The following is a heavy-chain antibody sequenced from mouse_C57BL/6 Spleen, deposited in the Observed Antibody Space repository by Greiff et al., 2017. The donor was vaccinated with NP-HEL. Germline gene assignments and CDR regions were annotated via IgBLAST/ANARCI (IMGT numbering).Heavy chain of an antibody. Sequence: EVQLQESGPVLVKPGASVKMSCKASGYTFTDYYMNWVKQSHGKSLEWIGVINPYNGGTSYNQKFKGKATLTVDKSSSTAYMELNSLTSEDSAVYYCAGGGTAAGFAYWGQGTLVTVSA. CDR2: INPYNGGT. V-gene: IGHV1-19*01. CDR3: AGGGTAAGFAY. D-gene: IGHD6-1*01. J-gene: IGHJ3*01. CDR1: GYTFTDYY.